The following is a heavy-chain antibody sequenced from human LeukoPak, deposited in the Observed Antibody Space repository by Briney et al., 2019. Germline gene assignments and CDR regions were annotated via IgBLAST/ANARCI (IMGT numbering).Heavy chain of an antibody. D-gene: IGHD3-16*01. CDR1: GYTFTSYY. CDR3: ARPLRPMITFGEYDY. Sequence: GASVKVSCKASGYTFTSYYMHWVRQAPGQGLEWMGIINPSGGSTSYAQKFQGRVTITADESTSTAYMELSSLRSEDTAVYYCARPLRPMITFGEYDYWGQGTLVTVSS. J-gene: IGHJ4*02. V-gene: IGHV1-46*01. CDR2: INPSGGST.